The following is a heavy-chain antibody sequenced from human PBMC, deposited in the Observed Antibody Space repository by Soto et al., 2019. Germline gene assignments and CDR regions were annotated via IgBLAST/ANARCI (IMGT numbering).Heavy chain of an antibody. V-gene: IGHV4-39*01. CDR1: GGSISSSSYY. CDR2: IYYSGST. CDR3: ATLWFGEGNY. D-gene: IGHD3-10*01. J-gene: IGHJ4*02. Sequence: SETLSLTCTVSGGSISSSSYYWGWIRQPPGKGLEWIGSIYYSGSTYYNPSLKSRVTISVDTSKNQFSLKLSSVTAADTAVYYCATLWFGEGNYWGQGTLVTVPQ.